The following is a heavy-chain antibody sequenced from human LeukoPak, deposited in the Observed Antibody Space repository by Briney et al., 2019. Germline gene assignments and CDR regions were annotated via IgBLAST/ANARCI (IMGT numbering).Heavy chain of an antibody. V-gene: IGHV3-21*01. J-gene: IGHJ3*02. Sequence: GGSLRLSCAASGFTFSSYSMNWVRQAPGKGLEWVSSISSSSSYIYYADSVKGRVTISRDNAKNSLYLQMNSLRAEDTAVYYCARGGGKDAFDIWGQGTMVTVSS. CDR1: GFTFSSYS. CDR2: ISSSSSYI. D-gene: IGHD4-23*01. CDR3: ARGGGKDAFDI.